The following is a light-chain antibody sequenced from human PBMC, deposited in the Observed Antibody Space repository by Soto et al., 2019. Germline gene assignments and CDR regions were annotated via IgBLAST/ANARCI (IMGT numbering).Light chain of an antibody. V-gene: IGKV1-17*01. J-gene: IGKJ2*01. CDR1: QTISTF. Sequence: DIQMTQSPSSLSASVGDRVTITCRSSQTISTFLHWFQQKPGKAPSLLIYDASSLHSEVPSRFSGSGSGTEFTLTISSLQPEDFATYYCLQYDSYPRTFGQGTKVDIK. CDR3: LQYDSYPRT. CDR2: DAS.